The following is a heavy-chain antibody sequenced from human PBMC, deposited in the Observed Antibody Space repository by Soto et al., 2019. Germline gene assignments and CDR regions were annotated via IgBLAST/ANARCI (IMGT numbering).Heavy chain of an antibody. Sequence: SETLSLTGTVSGGSISSYYWSWIRQPPGKGLEWIGYIYYSGSTNYNPSLKSRVTISVDTSKNQFSLKLSSVTAADTAVYYCARDVRIAVAGTESWFDPWGQGTLVTVS. D-gene: IGHD6-19*01. V-gene: IGHV4-59*01. J-gene: IGHJ5*02. CDR3: ARDVRIAVAGTESWFDP. CDR1: GGSISSYY. CDR2: IYYSGST.